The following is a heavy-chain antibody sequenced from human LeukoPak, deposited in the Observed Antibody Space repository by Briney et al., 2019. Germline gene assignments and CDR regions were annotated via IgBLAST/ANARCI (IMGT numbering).Heavy chain of an antibody. D-gene: IGHD3-22*01. CDR3: PPALYYDSSRIFDL. V-gene: IGHV1-24*01. CDR2: FDPEDGET. CDR1: GYTLTELS. Sequence: ASVKVSCKVSGYTLTELSMHWVRQAPGKGLEWMGGFDPEDGETIYAQKFQGRVTMTEDTSTDTAYMELSSLSSEDPAVYYCPPALYYDSSRIFDLWGRGTLVTVSS. J-gene: IGHJ2*01.